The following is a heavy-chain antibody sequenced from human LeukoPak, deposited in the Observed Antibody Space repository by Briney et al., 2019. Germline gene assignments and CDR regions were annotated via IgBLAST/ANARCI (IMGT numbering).Heavy chain of an antibody. CDR2: ISGSGGST. V-gene: IGHV3-23*01. CDR3: TRRVSVAGMENWFDP. Sequence: GGSLRLSCAASGFTFSSYAMSWVRQAPGKGLEWVSAISGSGGSTYYADSVKGRFTISRDNAKNSLYLQMNSLRAEDTAVYYCTRRVSVAGMENWFDPWGQGTLVTVSS. J-gene: IGHJ5*02. D-gene: IGHD6-19*01. CDR1: GFTFSSYA.